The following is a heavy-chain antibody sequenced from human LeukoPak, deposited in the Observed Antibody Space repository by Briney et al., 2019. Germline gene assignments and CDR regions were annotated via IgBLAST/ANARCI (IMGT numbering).Heavy chain of an antibody. V-gene: IGHV3-7*03. Sequence: GGSLRLSCAASGFTFSSYWMSWVRQAPGKGLEWVAKIKQDGSEKYYVDSVKGRFTIFRDNAKNSLYLQMNSLRAEDTAVYYCARYYCTSTTCYLFDYWGQGTLVTVSS. J-gene: IGHJ4*02. CDR2: IKQDGSEK. CDR3: ARYYCTSTTCYLFDY. CDR1: GFTFSSYW. D-gene: IGHD2-2*01.